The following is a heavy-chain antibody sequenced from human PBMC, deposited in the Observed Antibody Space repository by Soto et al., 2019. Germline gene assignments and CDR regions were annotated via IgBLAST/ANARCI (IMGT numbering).Heavy chain of an antibody. CDR2: ISGSGGST. CDR1: GFTFSSYA. J-gene: IGHJ6*03. D-gene: IGHD4-17*01. Sequence: GGSLRLSCAASGFTFSSYAMSWVRQAPGKGLEWVSAISGSGGSTYYADSVKGRFTISRDNSKNTLYLQMNSLRAEDTAVYYCAKVPQGDYGDDDYYYYYMDVWGKGTTVTVSS. CDR3: AKVPQGDYGDDDYYYYYMDV. V-gene: IGHV3-23*01.